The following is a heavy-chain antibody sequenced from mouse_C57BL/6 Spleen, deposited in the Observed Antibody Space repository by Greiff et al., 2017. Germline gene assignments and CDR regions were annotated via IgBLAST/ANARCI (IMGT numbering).Heavy chain of an antibody. CDR1: GYTFTSYW. D-gene: IGHD2-4*01. CDR3: ARRRTYYDYDGGFAY. J-gene: IGHJ3*01. Sequence: QVQLQQPGAELVRPGSSVKLSCKASGYTFTSYWMDWVKQRPGQGLDWIGNIYPSDSEPHYNQKFKDKATLTVDKSSSTAYMQLSSLTSEDSAVYYCARRRTYYDYDGGFAYWGQGTLVTVSA. CDR2: IYPSDSEP. V-gene: IGHV1-61*01.